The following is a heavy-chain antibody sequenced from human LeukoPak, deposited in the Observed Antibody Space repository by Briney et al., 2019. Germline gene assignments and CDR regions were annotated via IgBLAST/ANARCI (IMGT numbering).Heavy chain of an antibody. D-gene: IGHD2-15*01. CDR1: GGSFSGYY. J-gene: IGHJ6*02. CDR2: INHSGST. CDR3: ARDRPVVVAATRYYGMDV. V-gene: IGHV4-34*01. Sequence: SETLSLTCAVYGGSFSGYYWSWIRQPPGKGLEWIGEINHSGSTNYNPSLKSRVTMSVDTSKNQFSLKLSSVTAADTAVYYCARDRPVVVAATRYYGMDVWGQGTTVTVSS.